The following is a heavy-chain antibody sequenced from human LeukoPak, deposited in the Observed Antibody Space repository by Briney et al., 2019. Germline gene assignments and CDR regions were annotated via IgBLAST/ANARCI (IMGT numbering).Heavy chain of an antibody. V-gene: IGHV1-69*05. Sequence: SVKVSCKASGGTFSNYAISWVRQAPGQGPEWLGGIIPMFGTAKYAQKFQGRVTITTDESTTTAYMELISLRFEDTAVYYCVRRQALRGRHRAFDPWGQGTLVTVTS. CDR1: GGTFSNYA. D-gene: IGHD6-25*01. CDR3: VRRQALRGRHRAFDP. J-gene: IGHJ5*02. CDR2: IIPMFGTA.